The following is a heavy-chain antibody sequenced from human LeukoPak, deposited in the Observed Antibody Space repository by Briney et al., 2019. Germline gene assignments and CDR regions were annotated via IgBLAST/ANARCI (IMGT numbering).Heavy chain of an antibody. Sequence: GGSLRLSCAASGFTFSSYGMHWVRQAPGKGLEWVAVISYDGSNKYYADSVKGRFTIFRDNSKNTLYLQMNSLRAEDTAVYYCARTSYNWNYYYYYMDVWGKGTTVTVSS. D-gene: IGHD1-20*01. CDR2: ISYDGSNK. J-gene: IGHJ6*03. CDR3: ARTSYNWNYYYYYMDV. CDR1: GFTFSSYG. V-gene: IGHV3-30*03.